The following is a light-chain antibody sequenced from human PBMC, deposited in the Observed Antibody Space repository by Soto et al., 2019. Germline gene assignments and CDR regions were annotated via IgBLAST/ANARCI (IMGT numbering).Light chain of an antibody. Sequence: DIQMTQSPSSLSASVGDRVTITCRASQSISSYLNWYQQKPGKAPKLLIYAASSLQSGVPSRFSGSGSGKDFTLTISSLQPEDFATYYCQQSYSTVYTFGQGTKLEIK. J-gene: IGKJ2*01. CDR2: AAS. V-gene: IGKV1-39*01. CDR3: QQSYSTVYT. CDR1: QSISSY.